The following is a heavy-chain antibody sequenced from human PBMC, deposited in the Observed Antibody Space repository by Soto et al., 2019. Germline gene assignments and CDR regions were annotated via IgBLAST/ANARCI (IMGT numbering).Heavy chain of an antibody. CDR1: GYSFTNYW. J-gene: IGHJ4*02. CDR2: IDPSDSYT. V-gene: IGHV5-10-1*01. Sequence: GESLKISCKGSGYSFTNYWINWVRQMPGKGLEWMGRIDPSDSYTNYNPSFQGHVSISVDKSNSTAFFQWSSLKASDTAIYYCARRFDSSGRIDYWGQGTLVTVS. CDR3: ARRFDSSGRIDY. D-gene: IGHD3-22*01.